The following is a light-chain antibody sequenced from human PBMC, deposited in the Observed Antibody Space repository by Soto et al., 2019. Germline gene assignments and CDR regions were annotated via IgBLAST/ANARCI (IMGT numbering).Light chain of an antibody. CDR1: SSDVGGYNY. V-gene: IGLV2-11*01. Sequence: QSVLTQPPSVSGSPGQSVTISCTGTSSDVGGYNYVSWYQQHPGKAPKLIIYDVTKRPSGVPDRFSGSKSGNTASLTISGLQAEDEADFYCCSFAGSYTDVFGTGTKVTVL. CDR3: CSFAGSYTDV. CDR2: DVT. J-gene: IGLJ1*01.